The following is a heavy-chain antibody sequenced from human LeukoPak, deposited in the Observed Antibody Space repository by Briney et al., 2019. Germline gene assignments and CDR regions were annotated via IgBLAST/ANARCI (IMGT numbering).Heavy chain of an antibody. Sequence: SETLSLTCTVSGDSISSREYYWGWIRQPPGKGLEWIGSIYYSGITYYNPSLKSRVTISVDTSKNQFSLKLTSVIAADTAVFYCARHTGSNYFDYWGQGTLVTVSS. D-gene: IGHD3-10*01. CDR3: ARHTGSNYFDY. CDR1: GDSISSREYY. V-gene: IGHV4-39*01. CDR2: IYYSGIT. J-gene: IGHJ4*02.